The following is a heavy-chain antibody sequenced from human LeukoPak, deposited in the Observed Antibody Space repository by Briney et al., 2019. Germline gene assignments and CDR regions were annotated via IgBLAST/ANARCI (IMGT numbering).Heavy chain of an antibody. CDR3: ARDLRPYSGYDNLAFDI. CDR2: IYYSGNT. J-gene: IGHJ3*02. V-gene: IGHV4-39*02. D-gene: IGHD5-12*01. Sequence: SETLSLTCTVSGVSISSSNSYWGWIRQPPGKGLEWIGSIYYSGNTYYNASVKGRVTISIDSSKNQFSLMLSSVTAADTAVYYCARDLRPYSGYDNLAFDIWGQGTMVTVPS. CDR1: GVSISSSNSY.